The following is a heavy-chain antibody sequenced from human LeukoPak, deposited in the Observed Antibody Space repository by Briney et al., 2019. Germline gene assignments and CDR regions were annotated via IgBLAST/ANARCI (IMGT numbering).Heavy chain of an antibody. CDR2: IFPGDSDT. J-gene: IGHJ6*03. D-gene: IGHD1/OR15-1a*01. CDR3: ARSPNKYYMDV. CDR1: GYSFSSYW. Sequence: GESLKISCKSSGYSFSSYWIAWVRQMPGKGLEWMGIIFPGDSDTRYSPSFQGQVTISADKSISTAYLHWTSLKASDTAMYYCARSPNKYYMDVWGKGTTVTVSS. V-gene: IGHV5-51*01.